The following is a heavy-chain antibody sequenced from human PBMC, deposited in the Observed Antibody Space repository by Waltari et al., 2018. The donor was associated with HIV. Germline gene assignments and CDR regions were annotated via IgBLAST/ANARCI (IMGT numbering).Heavy chain of an antibody. V-gene: IGHV4-39*01. CDR3: ARHALRVGAAYWNFDL. D-gene: IGHD1-26*01. J-gene: IGHJ2*01. CDR2: IYYTGRA. Sequence: QLQLQESGPGLVKPSQPLSLTCPVSGGSVSSSSSFWGWRRQPPGKGLEWIGMIYYTGRAYYNPSLKSRVTISVDTSKNQFSLKVTSVTAADTAVYYCARHALRVGAAYWNFDLWGRGTLVTVSS. CDR1: GGSVSSSSSF.